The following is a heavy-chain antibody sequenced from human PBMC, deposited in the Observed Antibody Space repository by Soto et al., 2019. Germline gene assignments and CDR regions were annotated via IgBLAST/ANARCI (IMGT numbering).Heavy chain of an antibody. V-gene: IGHV4-59*08. J-gene: IGHJ6*02. CDR2: IHYGGST. Sequence: QVQLQESTPGLVKPSETLSLTCTVSGGSVSGYYWSWIRQTPGKGLEWLGYIHYGGSTNSNPSPNSRVAQSVDTPKTQLSLRLTSVTAADTAVYHCARHADIEQRGMEVWGQGTTVTVSS. CDR3: ARHADIEQRGMEV. D-gene: IGHD5-12*01. CDR1: GGSVSGYY.